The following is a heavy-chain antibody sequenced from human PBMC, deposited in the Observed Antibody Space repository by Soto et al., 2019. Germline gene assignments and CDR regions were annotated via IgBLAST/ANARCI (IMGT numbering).Heavy chain of an antibody. CDR2: INHSGST. D-gene: IGHD6-13*01. Sequence: SETLSLTCAVYGGSFSGYYWSWIRQPPGKGLEWIGEINHSGSTNYNPSLKSRVTISVDTSKNQFSLKLSSVTAADTAVYYCARWGHRCIAAARPFYGMYVWGQGTTVPVSS. CDR3: ARWGHRCIAAARPFYGMYV. J-gene: IGHJ6*02. V-gene: IGHV4-34*01. CDR1: GGSFSGYY.